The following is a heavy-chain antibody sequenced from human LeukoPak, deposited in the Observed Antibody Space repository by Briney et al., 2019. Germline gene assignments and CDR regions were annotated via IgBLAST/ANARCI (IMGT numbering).Heavy chain of an antibody. CDR3: ARDPNDILTTSSLVMDV. V-gene: IGHV1-2*02. D-gene: IGHD3-9*01. CDR2: INPNSGGT. Sequence: GASVKVSCKASGYTFTGYYMHWVRQAPGQGLEWMGWINPNSGGTNYAQKFQGRVTMTRDTSISTAYMELSRLRSDDTAVYYCARDPNDILTTSSLVMDVWGKGTTVTISS. CDR1: GYTFTGYY. J-gene: IGHJ6*04.